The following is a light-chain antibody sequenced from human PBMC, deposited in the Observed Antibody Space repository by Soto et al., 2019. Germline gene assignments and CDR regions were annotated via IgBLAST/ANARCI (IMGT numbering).Light chain of an antibody. V-gene: IGLV1-44*01. CDR3: AAWDDSLNGVV. Sequence: QSVLTQPPSASRTPGQRVTISCSGSSSDIGSHTVNWYQQVPGTAPKLLMYSNNQRPSGVPDRFSGSKSGTSASLAISGLQSEDEADYYCAAWDDSLNGVVFGGGTKVTVL. J-gene: IGLJ2*01. CDR1: SSDIGSHT. CDR2: SNN.